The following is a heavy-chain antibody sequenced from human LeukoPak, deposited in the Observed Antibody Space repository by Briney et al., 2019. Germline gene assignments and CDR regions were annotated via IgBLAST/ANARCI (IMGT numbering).Heavy chain of an antibody. CDR2: INHSGST. J-gene: IGHJ4*02. CDR3: ARDTGDYVWGSYRLSM. D-gene: IGHD3-16*02. Sequence: SETLSLTCAVYGGSFSGYYWSWIRQPPGKGLEWIGEINHSGSTNYNPSLKSRVTISVDTSKNQFSLKLSSVTAADTAVYYCARDTGDYVWGSYRLSMWGQGTLVTVSS. V-gene: IGHV4-34*01. CDR1: GGSFSGYY.